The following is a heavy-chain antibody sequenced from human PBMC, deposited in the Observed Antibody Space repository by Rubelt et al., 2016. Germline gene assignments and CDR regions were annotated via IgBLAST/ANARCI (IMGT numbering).Heavy chain of an antibody. V-gene: IGHV5-10-1*01. Sequence: EVQLVQSGAEVKKPGESLRISCKGSGYSFTSYWISWVRQMPGKGLEWMGRIEPSDSYTNYSPSFQGHVTHSADKSISTAYLQWSRLKASDTAMYYCARHAGDGGNSEDWFDPWGQGTLVTVSS. CDR2: IEPSDSYT. D-gene: IGHD4-23*01. J-gene: IGHJ5*02. CDR3: ARHAGDGGNSEDWFDP. CDR1: GYSFTSYW.